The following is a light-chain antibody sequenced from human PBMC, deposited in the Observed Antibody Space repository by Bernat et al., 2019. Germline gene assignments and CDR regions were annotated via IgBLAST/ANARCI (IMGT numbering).Light chain of an antibody. CDR2: AAS. V-gene: IGKV1-39*01. CDR3: QQSYRTPQT. J-gene: IGKJ1*01. CDR1: QSISSY. Sequence: DIQMTQSPSSLSASVGDRVTITCRASQSISSYLNWYQQKPGKAPKLLIYAASSLQSGVPSRFSGSGSGTAFTLTISSLQPEDFATYYCQQSYRTPQTFGQGIKVEIK.